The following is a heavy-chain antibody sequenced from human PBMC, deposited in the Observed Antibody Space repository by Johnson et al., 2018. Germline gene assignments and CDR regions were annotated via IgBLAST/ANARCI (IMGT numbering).Heavy chain of an antibody. D-gene: IGHD3-16*01. V-gene: IGHV3-30-3*01. CDR3: ARDGGSIGGGYFDY. Sequence: CAASGFTFIIYAINWVRQAPGKGLEWVAFTSFDGGLKDYSDSVKGRFTISRDNSKNTPYLQINSLRPDDTAVYYCARDGGSIGGGYFDYWGQGNLVTGSS. J-gene: IGHJ4*02. CDR1: GFTFIIYA. CDR2: TSFDGGLK.